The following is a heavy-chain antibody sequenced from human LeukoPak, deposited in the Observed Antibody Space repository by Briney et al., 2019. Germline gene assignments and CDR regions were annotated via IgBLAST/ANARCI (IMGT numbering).Heavy chain of an antibody. CDR2: IKQDGREK. CDR1: GVTFSSYW. D-gene: IGHD6-6*01. V-gene: IGHV3-7*01. CDR3: ARPQSIAARPYYYYYGMDV. Sequence: GGALRVSCAASGVTFSSYWMRWVREAPGKGLEWVANIKQDGREKYYVDSVKGRFTISRDNAKNSLYLQMNSPRADDTAVYYCARPQSIAARPYYYYYGMDVWGQGTTVTVSS. J-gene: IGHJ6*02.